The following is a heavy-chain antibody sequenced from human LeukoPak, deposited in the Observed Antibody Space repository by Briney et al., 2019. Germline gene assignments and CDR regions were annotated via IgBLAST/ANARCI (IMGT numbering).Heavy chain of an antibody. CDR3: ARGFFREYSSGWYYFDY. J-gene: IGHJ4*02. V-gene: IGHV3-53*01. D-gene: IGHD6-19*01. CDR2: IYSGGNT. Sequence: QPGGSLRLSCAVFGFTVSSKYMSWVRQAPGKGLEWVSVIYSGGNTYYADSVKGRFTISRDNSKNTLYLQMNSLRAEDTALYYCARGFFREYSSGWYYFDYWGQGTLVTVSS. CDR1: GFTVSSKY.